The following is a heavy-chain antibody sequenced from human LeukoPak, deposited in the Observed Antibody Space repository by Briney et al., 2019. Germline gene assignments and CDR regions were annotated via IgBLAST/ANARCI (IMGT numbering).Heavy chain of an antibody. Sequence: PGGSLRLSCAASGFTFSSYGMHWVRQAPGKGLEWVAVISYDGSNKYYADSVKGRSTISRDNSKNTLYLQMNSLRAEDTAVYYCAKGHRWELRGNWFDPWGQGTLVTVSS. V-gene: IGHV3-30*18. CDR2: ISYDGSNK. CDR3: AKGHRWELRGNWFDP. J-gene: IGHJ5*02. D-gene: IGHD1-26*01. CDR1: GFTFSSYG.